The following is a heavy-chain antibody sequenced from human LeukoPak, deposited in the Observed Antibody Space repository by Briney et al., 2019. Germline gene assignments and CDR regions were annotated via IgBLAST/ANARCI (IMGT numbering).Heavy chain of an antibody. J-gene: IGHJ4*02. CDR1: GFTFSNYA. Sequence: GGSLRLSCAASGFTFSNYAMSWVRQAPGKGLEWVPTISGSGGHTFYADSVEGRLTISRDNSKNTLYLQMNSLRAEDTALYYCAKAFYYGSGSYSSNFDSWGQGALVTVSS. D-gene: IGHD3-10*01. CDR2: ISGSGGHT. CDR3: AKAFYYGSGSYSSNFDS. V-gene: IGHV3-23*01.